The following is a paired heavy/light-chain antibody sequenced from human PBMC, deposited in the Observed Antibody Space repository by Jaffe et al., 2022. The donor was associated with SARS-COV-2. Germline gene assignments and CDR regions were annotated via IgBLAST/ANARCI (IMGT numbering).Heavy chain of an antibody. CDR2: VSGSGDTT. V-gene: IGHV3-23*04. D-gene: IGHD3-9*01. CDR3: AKMFDFAVYYHMDV. CDR1: GFTFSRYA. Sequence: EVQLVESGGGLVQPGGSLRLSCAASGFTFSRYAMSWVRQAPGKGLEWVSGVSGSGDTTHYEDSVKGRFTISRDNSKNTLYLQMNSLRVEDTAIYYCAKMFDFAVYYHMDVWGKGTTVTVSS. J-gene: IGHJ6*03.
Light chain of an antibody. Sequence: QSALTQPASVSGSPGQAITISCTGTSSDVGNYNVVSWYQQHPGKAPKLMIYEVYMRPSGVSSRFSGSKSDNTASLTISGLQAEDEAEYYCCSYTDFTTWVFGGGTKLTVL. CDR3: CSYTDFTTWV. CDR2: EVY. J-gene: IGLJ3*02. CDR1: SSDVGNYNV. V-gene: IGLV2-23*02.